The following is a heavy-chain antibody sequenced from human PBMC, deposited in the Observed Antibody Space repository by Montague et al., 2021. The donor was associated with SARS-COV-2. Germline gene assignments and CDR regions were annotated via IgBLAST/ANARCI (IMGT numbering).Heavy chain of an antibody. CDR3: ARGGGYYNYGLGV. J-gene: IGHJ6*02. CDR2: IYYIGST. V-gene: IGHV4-59*01. D-gene: IGHD3-22*01. CDR1: GGSISNYY. Sequence: SETLSLTCTVSGGSISNYYWSWIRQPPGRGLEWIGYIYYIGSTDYSPSLKSRVTISLDTSKNQFSLKLTSVTAADTAVYYCARGGGYYNYGLGVWGPGTTVTVSS.